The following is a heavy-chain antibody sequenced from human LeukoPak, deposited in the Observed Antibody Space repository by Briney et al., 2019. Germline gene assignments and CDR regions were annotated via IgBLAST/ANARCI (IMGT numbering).Heavy chain of an antibody. J-gene: IGHJ4*02. D-gene: IGHD2/OR15-2a*01. CDR2: VYYSGRA. CDR1: GASIGSGDSIGRGDYY. Sequence: SETLSLTCTVSGASIGSGDSIGRGDYYWTWIRQPPGKALEWIGYVYYSGRAYYNPSLKSRLTISLDSSENQLSLRLTSVTAADTAVYYCARDFPPDDHWGQGTLVTVSS. V-gene: IGHV4-30-4*01. CDR3: ARDFPPDDH.